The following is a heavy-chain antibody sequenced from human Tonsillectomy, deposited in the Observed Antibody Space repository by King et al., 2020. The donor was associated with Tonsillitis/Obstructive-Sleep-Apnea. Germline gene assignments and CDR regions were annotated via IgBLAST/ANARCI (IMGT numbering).Heavy chain of an antibody. J-gene: IGHJ6*02. Sequence: VQLVESGGGVVQPGRSLRLSCAASGFTFSNYVMHWVRQAPGKGLEWVALISYDGSDKYYADSVKGRFTISRDNSKNKLYLQMNRLRAEDTAVYYCAXXXSSXXYGTXXYYGXDVWXXGTTVTVXS. CDR2: ISYDGSDK. CDR3: AXXXSSXXYGTXXYYGXDV. CDR1: GFTFSNYV. D-gene: IGHD6-19*01. V-gene: IGHV3-30*18.